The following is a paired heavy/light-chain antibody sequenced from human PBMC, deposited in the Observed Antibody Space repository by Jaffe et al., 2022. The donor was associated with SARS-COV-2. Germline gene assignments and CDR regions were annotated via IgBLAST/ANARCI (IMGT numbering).Heavy chain of an antibody. V-gene: IGHV1-69*01. D-gene: IGHD3-9*01. CDR2: IIPIFGTA. J-gene: IGHJ6*02. CDR1: GGTFSSYA. CDR3: ARDKSGEDRQRLEDYDILTGYYRDYYYGMDV. Sequence: QVQLVQSGAEVKKPGSSVKVSCKASGGTFSSYAISWVRQAPGQGLEWMGGIIPIFGTANYAQKFQGRVTITADESTSTAYMELSSLRSEDTAVYYCARDKSGEDRQRLEDYDILTGYYRDYYYGMDVWGQGTTVTVSS.
Light chain of an antibody. CDR1: QGISSW. J-gene: IGKJ1*01. CDR3: QQANSFRG. Sequence: DIQMTQSPSSVSASVGDRVTITCRASQGISSWLAWYQQKPGKAPKLLIYAASSLQSGVPSRFSGSGSGTDFTLTISSLQPEDFATYYCQQANSFRGFGQGTKVEIK. V-gene: IGKV1-12*01. CDR2: AAS.